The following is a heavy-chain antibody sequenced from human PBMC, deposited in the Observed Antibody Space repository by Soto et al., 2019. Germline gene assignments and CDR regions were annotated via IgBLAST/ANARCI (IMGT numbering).Heavy chain of an antibody. D-gene: IGHD3-22*01. CDR2: INPNSGGT. CDR1: GYTFTGYY. CDR3: ARVYYYDSSGPNDAFDI. Sequence: GASVKVSCKASGYTFTGYYMHWMRQAPGQGLEWMGWINPNSGGTNYAQKFQGRVTMTRDTSISTAYMELSRLRSDDTAVYYCARVYYYDSSGPNDAFDIWGQGTMVTVSS. V-gene: IGHV1-2*02. J-gene: IGHJ3*02.